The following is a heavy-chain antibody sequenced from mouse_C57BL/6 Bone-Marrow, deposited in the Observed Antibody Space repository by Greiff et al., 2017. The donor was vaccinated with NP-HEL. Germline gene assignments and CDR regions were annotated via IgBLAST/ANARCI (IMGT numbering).Heavy chain of an antibody. J-gene: IGHJ4*01. CDR3: ARSPYYGNYPYYAMDY. CDR2: IYPRDGST. D-gene: IGHD2-10*01. Sequence: QQRPGQGLEWIGWIYPRDGSTKYNEKFKGKATLTVDTSSSTAYMELHSLTSEDSAVYFCARSPYYGNYPYYAMDYWGQGTSVTVSS. V-gene: IGHV1-85*01.